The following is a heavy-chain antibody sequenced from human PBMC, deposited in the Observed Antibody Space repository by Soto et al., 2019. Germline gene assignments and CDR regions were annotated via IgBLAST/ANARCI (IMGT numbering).Heavy chain of an antibody. Sequence: SETLSLTCTVSGGSISSGGYYWSWIRQYPGKGLEWIAYMYHSYNGDTPYYNPSLKSRVTISVDASKNQFSLKLTSVTAADTAVYYCARDSGYGSGASVNHYLDYWGHGTPVTVSS. CDR2: MYHSYNGDTP. CDR1: GGSISSGGYY. CDR3: ARDSGYGSGASVNHYLDY. J-gene: IGHJ4*01. D-gene: IGHD3-10*01. V-gene: IGHV4-31*03.